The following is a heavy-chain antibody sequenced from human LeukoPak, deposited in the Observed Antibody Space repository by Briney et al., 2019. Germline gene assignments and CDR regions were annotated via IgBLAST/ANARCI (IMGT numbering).Heavy chain of an antibody. D-gene: IGHD3-22*01. Sequence: GGSLRLSCAASGFTFRSYTMNWVRQAPGKGLEWVSSISSGSTYTYYADSVKGRFTISRDNAKNSLYLQMNSLRAEDTAVYYCARRVADYYDSSGYWYYFDYWGQGTLVTVSS. J-gene: IGHJ4*02. CDR3: ARRVADYYDSSGYWYYFDY. CDR2: ISSGSTYT. CDR1: GFTFRSYT. V-gene: IGHV3-21*01.